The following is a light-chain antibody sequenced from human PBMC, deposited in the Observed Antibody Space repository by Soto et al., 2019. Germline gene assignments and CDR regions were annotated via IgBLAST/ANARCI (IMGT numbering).Light chain of an antibody. Sequence: QSALTQPPSVSGSPGQSVTISCTGTTSDVGSYHRVSWYQQSPGTAPTLMIYEVSNRPSGVPGRFSGSKSGNTASLTISGLQAEDEADYYCCSYTTSGTYVFGTGTKLTVL. J-gene: IGLJ1*01. CDR1: TSDVGSYHR. V-gene: IGLV2-18*02. CDR2: EVS. CDR3: CSYTTSGTYV.